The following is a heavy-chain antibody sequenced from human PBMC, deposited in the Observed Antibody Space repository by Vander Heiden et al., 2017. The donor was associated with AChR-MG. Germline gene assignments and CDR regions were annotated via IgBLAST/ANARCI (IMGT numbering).Heavy chain of an antibody. V-gene: IGHV3-23*01. Sequence: EVQLLESGGGLVTPGGSLSLSCAASGFPFTSYAVGWVRQAPGKGLEWVSAISGSGGSTYYADSVKGRFTISRDNSKNTLYLQMNSLRAEDTAVYYCAKVSELRFLEWIFGYFDYWGQGTLVTVSS. CDR1: GFPFTSYA. CDR3: AKVSELRFLEWIFGYFDY. D-gene: IGHD3-3*01. CDR2: ISGSGGST. J-gene: IGHJ4*02.